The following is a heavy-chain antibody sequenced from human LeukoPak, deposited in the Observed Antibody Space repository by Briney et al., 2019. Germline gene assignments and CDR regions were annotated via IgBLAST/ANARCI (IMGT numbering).Heavy chain of an antibody. CDR3: AQDPSDCSSTSCYGWFDP. CDR1: GFTFDDYA. V-gene: IGHV3-9*01. J-gene: IGHJ5*02. Sequence: SLRLSCAASGFTFDDYAMHWVRQAPGKGLEWVSGISWNSGSIGYADSVKGRFTISRDNAKNSLYLQMNSLRAEDTALYYCAQDPSDCSSTSCYGWFDPWGQGTLVTVSS. D-gene: IGHD2-2*01. CDR2: ISWNSGSI.